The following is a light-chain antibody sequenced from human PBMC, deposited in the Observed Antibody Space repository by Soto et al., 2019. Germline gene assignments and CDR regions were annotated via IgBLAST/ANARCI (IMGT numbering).Light chain of an antibody. Sequence: IVMTPAQATLSVSPGARATLSCRAGQSIRSNLAWYQQKPGQAPRLLIYGASSRATGIPDRFSGSGSGTDFTLTISSLEPEDFAVYYCQQRSNWPRTFGQGTKVDIK. CDR2: GAS. V-gene: IGKV3-11*01. J-gene: IGKJ1*01. CDR1: QSIRSN. CDR3: QQRSNWPRT.